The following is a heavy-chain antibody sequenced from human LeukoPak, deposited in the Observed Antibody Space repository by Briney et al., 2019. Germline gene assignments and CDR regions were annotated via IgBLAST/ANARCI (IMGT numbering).Heavy chain of an antibody. V-gene: IGHV1-2*02. CDR1: GYTFSDYY. CDR2: INTKSGTT. Sequence: GASVKVSCKASGYTFSDYYIHWVPQAPGQGLEWMGYINTKSGTTKYGHNFQGGVTMTRDTSISTAYMELRGLRPDDTAVYYCARSPGVSHGGFPDLWGQGSLATVSS. CDR3: ARSPGVSHGGFPDL. D-gene: IGHD3-16*01. J-gene: IGHJ5*02.